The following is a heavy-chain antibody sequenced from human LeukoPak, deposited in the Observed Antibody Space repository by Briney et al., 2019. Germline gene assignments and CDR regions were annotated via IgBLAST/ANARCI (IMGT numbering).Heavy chain of an antibody. CDR3: ASIPFVGPSNALDI. Sequence: SETLSLTCTVSGGSISSYYWSWIRQPPGKGLEWIGYIYYSGSTNYNPSLKSRVTISVDTSKNQFSLKLSSVTAADTAVYYCASIPFVGPSNALDIWGQGTMVTVSS. V-gene: IGHV4-59*08. CDR2: IYYSGST. J-gene: IGHJ3*02. D-gene: IGHD1-26*01. CDR1: GGSISSYY.